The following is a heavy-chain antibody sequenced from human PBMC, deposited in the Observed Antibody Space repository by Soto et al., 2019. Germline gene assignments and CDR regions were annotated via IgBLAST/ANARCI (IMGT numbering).Heavy chain of an antibody. J-gene: IGHJ6*02. V-gene: IGHV4-39*01. CDR3: ASHYEFWSGENYGMDV. CDR2: IYYSGST. D-gene: IGHD3-3*01. Sequence: SETLSLTCTVSGGSISSSSYYWGWIRQPPGKGLEWIGSIYYSGSTYYNPSLKSRVTISVDTSKNQFSLKLSSVTAADTAVYYCASHYEFWSGENYGMDVWGQGTTVTVSS. CDR1: GGSISSSSYY.